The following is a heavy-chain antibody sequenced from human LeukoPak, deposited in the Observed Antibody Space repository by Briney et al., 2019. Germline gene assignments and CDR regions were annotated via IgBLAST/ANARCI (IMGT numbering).Heavy chain of an antibody. CDR1: GFTFSDYY. J-gene: IGHJ6*02. D-gene: IGHD6-19*01. V-gene: IGHV3-11*01. Sequence: GGSLRLSCAASGFTFSDYYMSWIRQAPGKGLEWVSYISSSGITIYYADSVKGRFTISRDNAKNSLYLQMNSLRAEDTAVYYCARAMGSSGWISADYYGMDVWGQGTTVTVSS. CDR3: ARAMGSSGWISADYYGMDV. CDR2: ISSSGITI.